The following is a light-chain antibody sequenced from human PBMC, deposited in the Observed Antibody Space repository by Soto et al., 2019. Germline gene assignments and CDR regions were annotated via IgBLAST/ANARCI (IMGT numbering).Light chain of an antibody. CDR1: QDIRNT. CDR2: AAS. J-gene: IGKJ1*01. Sequence: ANQMTQSPSSLSASVGDRVAISCRASQDIRNTLAWYQQKPGEAPKLLIFAASNLQSGVPSRFSGSGSVTDFTLAITGLQPEDFATYYCLQYYNFSWTFGQGTKVDIK. CDR3: LQYYNFSWT. V-gene: IGKV1-6*01.